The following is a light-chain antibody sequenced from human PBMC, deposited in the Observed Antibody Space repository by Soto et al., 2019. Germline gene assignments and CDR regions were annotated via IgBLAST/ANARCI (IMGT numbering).Light chain of an antibody. V-gene: IGLV1-44*01. CDR1: SSNIGINT. Sequence: QSVLTQPPSASGTPGQRVTISCSGSSSNIGINTVNWYQQLPGTAPKLLIYSNNRRPSGVPDRFSGSKSGTSASLAISGLQSEDEADYYCAAWDDSLNGGVFGEGTQLTVL. J-gene: IGLJ2*01. CDR3: AAWDDSLNGGV. CDR2: SNN.